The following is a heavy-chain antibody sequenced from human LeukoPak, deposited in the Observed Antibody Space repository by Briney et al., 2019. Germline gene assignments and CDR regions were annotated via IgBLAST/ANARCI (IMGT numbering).Heavy chain of an antibody. Sequence: GGSLRLSCAASGFTFSSYSMNWVRQAPGKGLEWVSSISSSSSYIYYADSVKGRFTISRDNAKNSLYLQMNSLRAEDTAVYYCARDFRSSSWYHGYFDYWGQGTLVTVSS. D-gene: IGHD6-13*01. J-gene: IGHJ4*02. CDR3: ARDFRSSSWYHGYFDY. CDR1: GFTFSSYS. V-gene: IGHV3-21*01. CDR2: ISSSSSYI.